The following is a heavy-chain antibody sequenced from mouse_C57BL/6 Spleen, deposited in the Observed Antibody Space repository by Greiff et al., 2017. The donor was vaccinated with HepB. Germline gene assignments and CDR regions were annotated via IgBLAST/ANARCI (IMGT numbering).Heavy chain of an antibody. D-gene: IGHD4-1*01. CDR3: ARKELGPDYYAMDY. CDR2: ISDGGSYT. J-gene: IGHJ4*01. V-gene: IGHV5-4*01. CDR1: GFTFSSYA. Sequence: EVHLVESGGGLVKPGGSLKLSCAASGFTFSSYAMSWVRQTPEKRLEWVATISDGGSYTYYPDNVKGRFTISRDNAKNNLYLQMSHLKSEDTAMYYCARKELGPDYYAMDYWGQGTSVTVSS.